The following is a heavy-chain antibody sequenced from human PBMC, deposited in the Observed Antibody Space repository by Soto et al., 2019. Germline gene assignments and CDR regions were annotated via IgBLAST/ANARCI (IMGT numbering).Heavy chain of an antibody. J-gene: IGHJ5*02. CDR2: IYYSGST. CDR3: ARQAYSSSWYGWFDP. Sequence: SETLSLTCTVSGGSISSSSYYWGWIRQPPGKGLEWIGSIYYSGSTYYNPSLKSRVTISVDTSKNQFSLKLSSVTAADTAVYYWARQAYSSSWYGWFDPWGQGTLVTVS. CDR1: GGSISSSSYY. D-gene: IGHD6-13*01. V-gene: IGHV4-39*01.